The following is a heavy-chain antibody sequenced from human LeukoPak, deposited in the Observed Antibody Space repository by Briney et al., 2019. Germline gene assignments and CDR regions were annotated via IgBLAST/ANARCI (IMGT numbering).Heavy chain of an antibody. D-gene: IGHD3-22*01. CDR1: GDSVSSNSAA. CDR2: TYYRSKWYN. V-gene: IGHV6-1*01. Sequence: SQTLSLTCALSGDSVSSNSAACNWIRQSPSRGLEWLGRTYYRSKWYNDYAVSVKSRITINADTSKNQFSLQLKSVTPVDTAVYYCARGYHSSGYSYNWGQGTLVTVSS. CDR3: ARGYHSSGYSYN. J-gene: IGHJ4*02.